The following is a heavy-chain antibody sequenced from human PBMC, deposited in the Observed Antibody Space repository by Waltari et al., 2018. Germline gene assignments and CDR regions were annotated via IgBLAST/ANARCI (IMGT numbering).Heavy chain of an antibody. CDR2: ISGSGNTI. CDR3: AQTYSRPGYAI. J-gene: IGHJ4*02. D-gene: IGHD5-12*01. Sequence: EVQLMESGVGLVQPGGSLRLSCAASGFTFRCCRMNWVRQAQGKGLEWVSYISGSGNTIYYADSVKGRFTIARDNAKNSLYLQMNGLRAEDTAVYYCAQTYSRPGYAIWGQGTLVTVSS. CDR1: GFTFRCCR. V-gene: IGHV3-48*04.